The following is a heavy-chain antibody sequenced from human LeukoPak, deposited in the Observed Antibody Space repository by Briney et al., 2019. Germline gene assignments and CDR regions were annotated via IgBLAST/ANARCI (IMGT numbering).Heavy chain of an antibody. D-gene: IGHD1-26*01. CDR1: GFTFDDYA. CDR2: ISWNSGSI. J-gene: IGHJ4*02. CDR3: AKDIDHEWELLD. V-gene: IGHV3-9*01. Sequence: SLRLSCAASGFTFDDYAMHWVRQAPGKGLEGVSGISWNSGSIGYADSVKGRFTISRDNAKNSLYLQMNSLRAEDTALYYCAKDIDHEWELLDWGQGTLVTVSS.